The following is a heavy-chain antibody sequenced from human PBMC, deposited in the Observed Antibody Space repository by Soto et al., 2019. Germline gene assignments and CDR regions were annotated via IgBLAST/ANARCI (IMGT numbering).Heavy chain of an antibody. V-gene: IGHV4-61*01. CDR1: GGSVSSGHYY. D-gene: IGHD6-19*01. CDR2: ISYTGST. Sequence: QVQLQESGPGLVRPSETLSLTCTVSGGSVSSGHYYWSWSRQPPGKGLEWIGYISYTGSTNYNPSLKSRVTISVDTSKNQFSLKMNSVTAADTAVYYCARSGAGSGWLGGPGTLVTVSS. J-gene: IGHJ4*02. CDR3: ARSGAGSGWL.